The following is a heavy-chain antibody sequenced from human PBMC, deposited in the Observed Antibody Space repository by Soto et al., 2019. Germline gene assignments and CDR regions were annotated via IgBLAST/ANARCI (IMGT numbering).Heavy chain of an antibody. CDR1: GFTFKNYA. CDR3: ARILRDFDWRLPFAY. D-gene: IGHD3-9*01. CDR2: ISYDGSIE. Sequence: PVGSLRLSCAASGFTFKNYAMHWVRQAPGKGLEWVAVISYDGSIEFYADSVKGRFTISRDDFKNTMFLQMGSLRVEDTAVYYCARILRDFDWRLPFAYWGHRTLVTVSS. J-gene: IGHJ4*01. V-gene: IGHV3-30-3*01.